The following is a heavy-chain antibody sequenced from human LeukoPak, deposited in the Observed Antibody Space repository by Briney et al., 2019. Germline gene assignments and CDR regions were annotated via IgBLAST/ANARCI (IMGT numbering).Heavy chain of an antibody. V-gene: IGHV1-2*04. Sequence: ASVKVSCKASGYTFAGYYMHWVRQAPGQGLEWMGWINPNSGGTNYAQKFQGWVTMTRDTSISTAYMELSRLRSDDTAVYYCARGLKEYYYFDYWGQGTLVTVSS. D-gene: IGHD6-6*01. CDR3: ARGLKEYYYFDY. CDR2: INPNSGGT. J-gene: IGHJ4*02. CDR1: GYTFAGYY.